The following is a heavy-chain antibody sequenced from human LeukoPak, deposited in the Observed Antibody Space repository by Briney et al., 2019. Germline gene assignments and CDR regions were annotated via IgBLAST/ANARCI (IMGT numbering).Heavy chain of an antibody. J-gene: IGHJ4*02. CDR1: GFTFSSYA. V-gene: IGHV3-48*01. D-gene: IGHD3-3*01. CDR3: ASRHGEYYDFWSGYVS. Sequence: GGSLRLSCAASGFTFSSYAMNWVRQAPGKGLEWVSYISSSSSTIYYADSVKGRFTISRDNAKNSLYLQMNSLRAEDTAVYYRASRHGEYYDFWSGYVSWGQGTLVTVSS. CDR2: ISSSSSTI.